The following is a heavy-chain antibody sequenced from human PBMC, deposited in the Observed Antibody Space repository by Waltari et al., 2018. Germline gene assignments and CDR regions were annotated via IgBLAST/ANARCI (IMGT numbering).Heavy chain of an antibody. V-gene: IGHV3-21*02. J-gene: IGHJ3*02. Sequence: EVQLLESGGGLVTPGGSLRLSCEASGFTFSIYNMNWVRQAPGKGLEWVSSIGDGALFIYYSDSVKGRFTISRDNAKSSLYLQMNSLRAEDTALYYCARDGGLDAVDGSGAFDIWGQGTMVTVSS. D-gene: IGHD6-19*01. CDR2: IGDGALFI. CDR3: ARDGGLDAVDGSGAFDI. CDR1: GFTFSIYN.